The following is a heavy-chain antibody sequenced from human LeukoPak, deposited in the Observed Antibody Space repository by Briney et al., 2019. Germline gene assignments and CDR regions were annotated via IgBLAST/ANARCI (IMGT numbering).Heavy chain of an antibody. J-gene: IGHJ4*02. Sequence: PSQTLSLTCTVSGGSISSGGYYWSWIRQHPGKGLEWIGYIYYSGSTNYNPSLKSRVTISVDTSKNQFSLKLSSVTAADTATYYCARPQWFGPHPPGYWGQGTLVTVSS. CDR3: ARPQWFGPHPPGY. CDR2: IYYSGST. V-gene: IGHV4-31*03. D-gene: IGHD3-10*01. CDR1: GGSISSGGYY.